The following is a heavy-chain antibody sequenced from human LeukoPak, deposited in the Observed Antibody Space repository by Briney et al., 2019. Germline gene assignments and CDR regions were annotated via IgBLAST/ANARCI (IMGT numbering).Heavy chain of an antibody. Sequence: SETLSLTCTVSGGSISNFYWSWIRQPAGKGLEWIGRIYTSGSTDYNPSLKSRVTMSVDTSKNHFSLKLTSVTAADTAAYYCVRGGVGTTFGWFDPWGRGTLVTVSS. CDR3: VRGGVGTTFGWFDP. CDR2: IYTSGST. CDR1: GGSISNFY. D-gene: IGHD1-7*01. J-gene: IGHJ5*02. V-gene: IGHV4-4*07.